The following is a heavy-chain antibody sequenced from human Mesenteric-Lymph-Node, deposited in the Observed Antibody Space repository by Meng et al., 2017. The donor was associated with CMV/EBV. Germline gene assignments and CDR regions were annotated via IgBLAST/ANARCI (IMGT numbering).Heavy chain of an antibody. CDR2: ISSSSSYK. D-gene: IGHD1-20*01. Sequence: GGSLRLSCAASGFTFSSYSMNWVRQAPGKGLEWVSSISSSSSYKNYADSVRGRFTISRDNAKNSLYLQMNSLRAEDTALYYCAKDITENYLYGMDVWGQGTTVTVSS. CDR3: AKDITENYLYGMDV. V-gene: IGHV3-21*04. CDR1: GFTFSSYS. J-gene: IGHJ6*02.